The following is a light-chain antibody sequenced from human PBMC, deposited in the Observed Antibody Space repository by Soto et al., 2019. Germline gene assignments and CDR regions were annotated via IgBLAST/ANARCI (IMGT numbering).Light chain of an antibody. V-gene: IGKV1D-12*01. CDR1: QGISSW. Sequence: DLQMIQSPSSVTASVGARVTVTCRASQGISSWLAWYQQKPGKAPKLLIYGASSLQSGVPSRFSGSGSGANVTITISSLQPEDGETYYGQQAYSFPLTFGGGTKVVIK. CDR3: QQAYSFPLT. CDR2: GAS. J-gene: IGKJ4*01.